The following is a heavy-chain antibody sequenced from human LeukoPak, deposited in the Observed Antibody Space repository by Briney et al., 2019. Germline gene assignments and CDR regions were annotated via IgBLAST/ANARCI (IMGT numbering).Heavy chain of an antibody. D-gene: IGHD7-27*01. V-gene: IGHV3-74*01. CDR2: INSDGSST. Sequence: PGGSLRLSCAASGFTFSSYWMHWVRHAPGKGPVWVSRINSDGSSTNYADSVKGRSTISRDNAKNTLYLQMNSLRAEDTAVYYCARDLNWETYWGQGTLVSVSS. CDR1: GFTFSSYW. CDR3: ARDLNWETY. J-gene: IGHJ4*02.